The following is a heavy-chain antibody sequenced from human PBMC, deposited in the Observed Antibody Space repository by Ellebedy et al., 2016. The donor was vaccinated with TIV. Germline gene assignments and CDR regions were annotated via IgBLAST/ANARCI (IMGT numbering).Heavy chain of an antibody. J-gene: IGHJ6*04. CDR1: GYSISSGYY. D-gene: IGHD2-2*01. Sequence: SETLSLTXTVSGYSISSGYYWGWIRHPPGKGLEWIGSMFHSGSTYYNPSLKSRVTISVDTSKNQFSLNLNSLTAADTAVYFCARDREVVVRTYSYFRYMDVWGKGTTVIVSS. CDR2: MFHSGST. CDR3: ARDREVVVRTYSYFRYMDV. V-gene: IGHV4-38-2*02.